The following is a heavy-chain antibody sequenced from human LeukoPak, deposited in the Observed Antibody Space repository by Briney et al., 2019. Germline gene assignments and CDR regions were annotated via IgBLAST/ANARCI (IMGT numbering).Heavy chain of an antibody. J-gene: IGHJ3*02. CDR1: GFTFSTYF. CDR2: IASDGSHT. V-gene: IGHV3-30-3*01. CDR3: ARERQDTILHSGAFDI. D-gene: IGHD2-21*01. Sequence: GGSLRLSCAASGFTFSTYFMHWVRQAPGKGLEWVAYIASDGSHTFYAESVKGRFTISRDNSKNTLYMQMNSLRAEDTAVYFCARERQDTILHSGAFDIWGQGTMVTVSS.